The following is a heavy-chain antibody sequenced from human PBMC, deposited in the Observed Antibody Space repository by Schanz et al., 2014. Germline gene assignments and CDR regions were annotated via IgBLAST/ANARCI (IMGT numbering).Heavy chain of an antibody. D-gene: IGHD5-12*01. J-gene: IGHJ3*01. CDR3: ARDGGRDGYNLAFDV. V-gene: IGHV3-53*01. CDR1: GFSVSTNY. CDR2: MYINSGST. Sequence: VHLVESGGGVVQPGGSLRLSCAVSGFSVSTNYMSWARQAPGKGLEWISSMYINSGSTQYADSVKGRFIISRDSSKNTLFLQMNSLRAEDTAVYFCARDGGRDGYNLAFDVWGQGTLVTVSS.